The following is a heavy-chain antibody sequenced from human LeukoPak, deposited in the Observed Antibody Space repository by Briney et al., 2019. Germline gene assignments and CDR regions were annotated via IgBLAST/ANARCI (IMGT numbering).Heavy chain of an antibody. CDR1: GGSFSGYY. V-gene: IGHV4-34*01. CDR2: INHSGST. CDR3: ARAVVYGVEMATIRWYYYYYYMDV. Sequence: PSETLSLTCAVYGGSFSGYYWSWIRQPPGKGLEWIGEINHSGSTNYNPSLKSRVPISVDTSKNQFSLKLSSVTAADTAVYYCARAVVYGVEMATIRWYYYYYYMDVWGKGTTVTVSS. J-gene: IGHJ6*03. D-gene: IGHD5-24*01.